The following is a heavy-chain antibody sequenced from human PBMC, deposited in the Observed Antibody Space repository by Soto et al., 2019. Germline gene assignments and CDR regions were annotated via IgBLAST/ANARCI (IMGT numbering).Heavy chain of an antibody. D-gene: IGHD2-15*01. V-gene: IGHV4-31*03. CDR2: IYYSGST. CDR3: ARVLKGAYGMDV. CDR1: GGSISSGGYY. J-gene: IGHJ6*02. Sequence: SETLSLTCTVSGGSISSGGYYWSWIRQHPGKGLAWIGYIYYSGSTYYNPSLKSRVTISVDTSKNQFSLKLSSVTAADTAVYYCARVLKGAYGMDVWGQGTTVTVSS.